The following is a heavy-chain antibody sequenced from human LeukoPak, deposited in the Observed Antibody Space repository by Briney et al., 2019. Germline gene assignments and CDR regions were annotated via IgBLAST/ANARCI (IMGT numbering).Heavy chain of an antibody. V-gene: IGHV1-2*02. CDR2: INPNSGGT. J-gene: IGHJ4*02. D-gene: IGHD7-27*01. CDR3: ARVKLGGTRTFDY. CDR1: GYTFTGYY. Sequence: ASVKVSCKASGYTFTGYYMHWVRQAPGQGLEWMGWINPNSGGTNYAQKFQGRVTMTRDTSISTAYMELSRLRPDDTAVYYCARVKLGGTRTFDYWGQGTLVTVSS.